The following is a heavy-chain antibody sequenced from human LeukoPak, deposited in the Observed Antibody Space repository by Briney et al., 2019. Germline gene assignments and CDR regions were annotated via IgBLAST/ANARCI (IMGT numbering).Heavy chain of an antibody. CDR3: AKGLTWDSTSCSD. CDR1: GFSFSSYA. CDR2: IVGSGGNM. J-gene: IGHJ4*02. V-gene: IGHV3-23*01. Sequence: GGSLRLSCAASGFSFSSYAMSWVCQAPGKGLEWVSAIVGSGGNMYYADSVKGRFTISRDNFKSTLYLQMNSLRAEDTAVYYYAKGLTWDSTSCSDWGQGTLVTVSS. D-gene: IGHD2-2*01.